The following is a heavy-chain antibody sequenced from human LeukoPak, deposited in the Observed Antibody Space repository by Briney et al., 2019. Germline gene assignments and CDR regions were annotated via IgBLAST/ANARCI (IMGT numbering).Heavy chain of an antibody. CDR1: GGSISTYY. D-gene: IGHD3-10*01. CDR2: IYHSGIT. V-gene: IGHV4-59*08. J-gene: IGHJ4*02. CDR3: ARFVYGSGSYSVRGPFDY. Sequence: SETLSLTCTVSGGSISTYYWSWIRQPPGKGLEWIGYIYHSGITNYNPSLKSRVTISVDTSKSQFSLKLSSVTAADTAMYYCARFVYGSGSYSVRGPFDYWGQGTLVTVSS.